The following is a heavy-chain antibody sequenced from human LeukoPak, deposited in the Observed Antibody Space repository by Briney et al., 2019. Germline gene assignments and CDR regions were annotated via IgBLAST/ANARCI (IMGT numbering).Heavy chain of an antibody. Sequence: ASVKVSCKASGYTFTSYDINWVRQATGQGLEWMGWMNPNSGNTGYAQKFQGRVTMTRNTSISTAYMELSSLRSEDTAVYYCARGRLFRGPVLWYVRSDYHMDVWGKGTTVTVSS. CDR3: ARGRLFRGPVLWYVRSDYHMDV. D-gene: IGHD2-21*01. V-gene: IGHV1-8*01. CDR2: MNPNSGNT. CDR1: GYTFTSYD. J-gene: IGHJ6*03.